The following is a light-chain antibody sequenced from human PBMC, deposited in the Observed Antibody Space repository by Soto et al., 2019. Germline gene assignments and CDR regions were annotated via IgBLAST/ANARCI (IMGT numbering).Light chain of an antibody. J-gene: IGKJ5*01. CDR2: GAS. CDR3: QQRSNWPPIT. Sequence: EIVLTQSPGTLSLSPGERATLSCRASQSVSSSYLAWYQQKPGQAPRLLIYGASSRATGIPDRFSGSGSGTDFTLTISSPDPEDSAVYYCQQRSNWPPITFGQGTRLEIK. CDR1: QSVSSSY. V-gene: IGKV3D-20*02.